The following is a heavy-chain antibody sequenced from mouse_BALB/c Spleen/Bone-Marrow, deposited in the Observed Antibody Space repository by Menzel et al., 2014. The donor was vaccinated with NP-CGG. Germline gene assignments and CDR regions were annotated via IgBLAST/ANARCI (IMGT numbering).Heavy chain of an antibody. CDR3: GKRGDISGYGFAY. CDR1: GCTFTNYW. Sequence: QVQLQQSGAELVRPGTSVKMSCKAAGCTFTNYWIGWIKQRPGHGLEWIGDIYPGGGYTNYNEKFQGKATLTADTSSSTAYMQLSRLTSEDSANFYCGKRGDISGYGFAYWGQGTLVTVSA. CDR2: IYPGGGYT. D-gene: IGHD3-2*01. J-gene: IGHJ3*01. V-gene: IGHV1-63*02.